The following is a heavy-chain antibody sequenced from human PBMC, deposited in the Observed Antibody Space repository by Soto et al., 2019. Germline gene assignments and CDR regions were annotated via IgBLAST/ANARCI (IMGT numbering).Heavy chain of an antibody. J-gene: IGHJ4*02. CDR1: GGSFKNYA. V-gene: IGHV1-69*13. Sequence: ASVKVSCKASGGSFKNYAITWVRQAPGQGLEWVGGIIPIFGTANYAQGFQGRLTITADESTSSAYMELSSLRSEDTAVYYCARARAPDYWGQGTLVTVSS. CDR3: ARARAPDY. CDR2: IIPIFGTA.